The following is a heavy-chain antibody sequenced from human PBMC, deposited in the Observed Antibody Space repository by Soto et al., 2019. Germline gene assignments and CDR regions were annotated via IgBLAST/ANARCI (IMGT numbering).Heavy chain of an antibody. Sequence: GGSLRLSCAASGFTFSSYAMSWVRQAPGKGLEWVSAISGSGGSTYYADSVKGRFTISRDNSKNTLYLQMNSLRAEDTAVYYCAKNPILLGCSYYYYGMDVWGQGTTVTVSS. J-gene: IGHJ6*02. D-gene: IGHD2-15*01. CDR1: GFTFSSYA. CDR2: ISGSGGST. V-gene: IGHV3-23*01. CDR3: AKNPILLGCSYYYYGMDV.